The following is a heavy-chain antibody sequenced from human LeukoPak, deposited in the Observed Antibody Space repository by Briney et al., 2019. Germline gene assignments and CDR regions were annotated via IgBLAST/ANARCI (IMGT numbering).Heavy chain of an antibody. J-gene: IGHJ5*02. CDR2: VHPNSGNT. D-gene: IGHD1-14*01. CDR3: ARGPRNDP. CDR1: GYPFSTYE. V-gene: IGHV1-8*01. Sequence: GASVKVSCKTSGYPFSTYEINWVRRAAGQGLEWMGWVHPNSGNTAYAQKFQGRVTMTRDTSISTAYMELSGLRSDDTAVYFCARGPRNDPWGQGTLDTVSS.